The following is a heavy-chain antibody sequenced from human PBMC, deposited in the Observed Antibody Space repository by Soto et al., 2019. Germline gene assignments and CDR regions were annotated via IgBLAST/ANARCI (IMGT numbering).Heavy chain of an antibody. D-gene: IGHD2-2*01. CDR2: ISGSADTA. Sequence: QPGGSLRLSCAASGFTFTNFAMNWVRQAPGKGLEWVSVISGSADTAYNADSVKGRFTISRDNSKNTVYLQMNSLRAEDTARYYCAKGYCSTTSCSFDYWGQGILVTVSS. J-gene: IGHJ4*02. CDR1: GFTFTNFA. CDR3: AKGYCSTTSCSFDY. V-gene: IGHV3-23*01.